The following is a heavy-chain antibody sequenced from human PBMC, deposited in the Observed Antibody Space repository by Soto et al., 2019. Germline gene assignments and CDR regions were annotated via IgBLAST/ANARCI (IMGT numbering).Heavy chain of an antibody. CDR3: TRDLNGGNPFDY. J-gene: IGHJ4*02. CDR2: INPGSGYT. D-gene: IGHD2-8*01. Sequence: QVQFVQSGAEVKKPGASVRFSCKPSGYTLPNYSIQLVRQAAGQGLQWLGWINPGSGYTEYSQRFQGRVTLSRDNSASTFYMDLTSLTSEDTAVYFCTRDLNGGNPFDYWGQGTLVTVSS. V-gene: IGHV1-3*01. CDR1: GYTLPNYS.